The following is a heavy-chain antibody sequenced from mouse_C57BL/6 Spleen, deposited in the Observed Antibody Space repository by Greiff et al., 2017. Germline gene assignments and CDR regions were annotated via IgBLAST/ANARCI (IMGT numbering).Heavy chain of an antibody. CDR1: GYTFTSYN. Sequence: QVKLQQSGAGLVRPGGSVKLSCTASGYTFTSYNMHWVKQTPRQGLEWIGAIYPGNGYTSYNQKFKGKATLTVYKASNTAYMQLSSRTSEDSAFYCYARTGIRQVFDYWGQGTTLTVSS. CDR2: IYPGNGYT. CDR3: ARTGIRQVFDY. D-gene: IGHD2-12*01. V-gene: IGHV1-12*01. J-gene: IGHJ2*01.